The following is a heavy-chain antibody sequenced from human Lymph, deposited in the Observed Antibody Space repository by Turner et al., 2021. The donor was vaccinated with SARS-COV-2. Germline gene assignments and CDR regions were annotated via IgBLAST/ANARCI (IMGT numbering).Heavy chain of an antibody. J-gene: IGHJ6*02. CDR2: FYKIGSI. D-gene: IGHD1-1*01. CDR3: ARHQGSTSGYDHGMNV. CDR1: GVSISSQS. Sequence: QVQLQESGPGLVRPSETLSLTCTVSGVSISSQSWSWIRQSPGRGLEWIGFFYKIGSIDYNPTLRSRVTISVDTSKNQLSLNLISMTAADTAVHYCARHQGSTSGYDHGMNVWGQGTAVIVSS. V-gene: IGHV4-59*08.